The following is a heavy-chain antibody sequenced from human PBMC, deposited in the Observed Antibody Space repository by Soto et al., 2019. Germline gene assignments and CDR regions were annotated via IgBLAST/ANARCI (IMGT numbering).Heavy chain of an antibody. CDR1: GFTFSSYA. CDR3: AKTVGPYDHYSYMDV. V-gene: IGHV3-23*01. D-gene: IGHD3-10*01. CDR2: IISGGGNT. J-gene: IGHJ6*03. Sequence: EVQLLESGGGLVQPGGSLRLSCAASGFTFSSYAMNWVRQAPGKGLEWVSSIISGGGNTNSADSVKGRFTISRDNSKNTLYLQMNSLRAEDTAVYYCAKTVGPYDHYSYMDVWGKGTTVTVSS.